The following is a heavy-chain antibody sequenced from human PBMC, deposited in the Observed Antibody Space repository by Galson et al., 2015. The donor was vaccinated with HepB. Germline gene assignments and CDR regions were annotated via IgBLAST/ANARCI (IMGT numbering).Heavy chain of an antibody. CDR3: ARGFPYYYDSSGYSDY. Sequence: SLRLSCAASGFTFSSYAMHWVRQAPGKGLEWVAVISYDGSNKYYADSVKGRFTISRDNSKNTLYLQMNSLRAEDTAVYYCARGFPYYYDSSGYSDYWGQGTLVTVSS. D-gene: IGHD3-22*01. CDR1: GFTFSSYA. J-gene: IGHJ4*02. CDR2: ISYDGSNK. V-gene: IGHV3-30-3*01.